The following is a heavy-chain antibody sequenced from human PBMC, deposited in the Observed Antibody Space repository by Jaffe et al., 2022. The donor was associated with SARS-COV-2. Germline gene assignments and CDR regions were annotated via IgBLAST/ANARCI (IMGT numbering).Heavy chain of an antibody. D-gene: IGHD4-17*01. V-gene: IGHV3-23*01. J-gene: IGHJ1*01. CDR2: ISGSGGST. CDR3: AKDLGPPTVTTAEYFQH. Sequence: EVQLLESGGGLVQPGGSLRLSCAASGFTFSSYAMSWVRQAPGKGLEWVSAISGSGGSTYYADSVKGRFTISRDNSKNTLYLQMNSLRAEDTAVYYCAKDLGPPTVTTAEYFQHWGQGTLVTVSS. CDR1: GFTFSSYA.